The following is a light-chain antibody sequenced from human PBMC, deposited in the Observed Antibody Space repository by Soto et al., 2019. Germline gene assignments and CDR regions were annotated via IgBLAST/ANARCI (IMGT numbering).Light chain of an antibody. CDR1: QSISNW. CDR3: QQYHLYWT. Sequence: IQMTQSPSTLPASVGDRVTITCRASQSISNWLAWYQQKPGKVPKLLIYKASSLESGVPSRFSGSGSGTEFSLTISSLQPDDFATYYCQQYHLYWTFGQGTKVEIK. V-gene: IGKV1-5*03. CDR2: KAS. J-gene: IGKJ1*01.